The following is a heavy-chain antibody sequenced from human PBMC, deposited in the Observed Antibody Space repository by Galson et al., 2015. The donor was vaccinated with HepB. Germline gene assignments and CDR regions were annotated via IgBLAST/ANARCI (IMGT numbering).Heavy chain of an antibody. CDR3: AKERSQSYSDC. D-gene: IGHD3-10*01. CDR1: AFTFSSST. CDR2: ISGDTSRT. V-gene: IGHV3-23*01. J-gene: IGHJ4*02. Sequence: SLRLSCAASAFTFSSSTMNWVRQAPGKGLEWVTAISGDTSRTSYAESVKGRFTISRDNSKNTLYLQMNGLRVEDTAIYYCAKERSQSYSDCWGQGALVTVSS.